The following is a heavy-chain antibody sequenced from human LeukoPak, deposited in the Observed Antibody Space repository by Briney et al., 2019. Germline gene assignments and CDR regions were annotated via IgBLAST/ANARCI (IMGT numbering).Heavy chain of an antibody. D-gene: IGHD3-9*01. CDR3: AKGDPPTYYDILTGQDY. CDR1: GFTFNSYA. V-gene: IGHV3-23*01. Sequence: TGGSLRLSCAASGFTFNSYAMSWVRQAPGKGLEWVAGISAGGGSTYYADSVKGRFTISRDNSKNMLYLQLNSLRAEDTAVYYCAKGDPPTYYDILTGQDYWGQGTLVTVSS. J-gene: IGHJ4*02. CDR2: ISAGGGST.